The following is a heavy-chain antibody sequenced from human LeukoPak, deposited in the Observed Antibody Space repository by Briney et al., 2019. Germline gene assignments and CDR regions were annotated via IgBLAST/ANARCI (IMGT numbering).Heavy chain of an antibody. CDR1: GFTFDDYA. J-gene: IGHJ4*02. CDR3: VKVYGFSYGYIDY. CDR2: ISWNSGDI. D-gene: IGHD5-18*01. V-gene: IGHV3-9*01. Sequence: PRGSLRLSCAASGFTFDDYAMHWVRQAPGKGLEWVSGISWNSGDIGYADSVKGRFTISRDNAKNSLYLQLNSLRDEDTALYYCVKVYGFSYGYIDYWGQGTLVTVSS.